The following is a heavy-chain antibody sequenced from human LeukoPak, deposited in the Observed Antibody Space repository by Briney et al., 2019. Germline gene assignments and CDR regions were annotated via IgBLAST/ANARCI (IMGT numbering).Heavy chain of an antibody. V-gene: IGHV3-23*01. CDR3: AKDPHYYDSSGYYSFAWSPYFDY. CDR1: GGTFSSYA. Sequence: AASVKVSCKASGGTFSSYAMSWVRQAPGKGLEWVSAISGSGGSTYYADSVKGRFTISRDNSKNTLYLQMNSLRAEDTAVYYCAKDPHYYDSSGYYSFAWSPYFDYWGQGTLVTVSS. J-gene: IGHJ4*02. CDR2: ISGSGGST. D-gene: IGHD3-22*01.